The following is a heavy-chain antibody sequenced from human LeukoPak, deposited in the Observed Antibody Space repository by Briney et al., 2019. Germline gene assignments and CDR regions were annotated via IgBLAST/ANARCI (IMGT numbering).Heavy chain of an antibody. Sequence: ASVKVSCKASGYTFTGYYMHWVRQAPGQGLEWMGWINPNSGSTNYAQKFQGRVTMTRDTSISTAYMELSRLRSDDTAVYYCARDKAPSGWHKRWWFDPWGQGTLVTVSS. CDR1: GYTFTGYY. D-gene: IGHD6-19*01. V-gene: IGHV1-2*02. CDR2: INPNSGST. J-gene: IGHJ5*02. CDR3: ARDKAPSGWHKRWWFDP.